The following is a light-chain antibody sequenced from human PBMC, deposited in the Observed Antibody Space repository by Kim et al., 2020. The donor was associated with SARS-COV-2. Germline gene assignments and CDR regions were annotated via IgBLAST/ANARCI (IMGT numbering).Light chain of an antibody. J-gene: IGLJ3*02. CDR3: ATWDSSLSVGV. Sequence: QSVLTQPPSVSAAPGQTVTISCSGSRSNIGNNPVSWYQQFPGTAPKLITYDNDKRPSGIPDRFSSSKSGTSATLGITGLRTGDEADYYCATWDSSLSVGVFGGGTKVTVL. CDR1: RSNIGNNP. V-gene: IGLV1-51*01. CDR2: DND.